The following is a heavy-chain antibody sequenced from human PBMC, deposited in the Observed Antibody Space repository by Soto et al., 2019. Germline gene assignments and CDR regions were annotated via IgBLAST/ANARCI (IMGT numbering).Heavy chain of an antibody. CDR1: GGSISSSSYY. D-gene: IGHD4-17*01. CDR2: IYYSGST. CDR3: ARLELDYGDYKSSESGSDY. J-gene: IGHJ4*02. V-gene: IGHV4-39*01. Sequence: PSETLSLTCTVSGGSISSSSYYWGWIRQPPGKGLEWIGSIYYSGSTYYNPSLKSRVTISVDTSKNQFSLKLSSATAADTAVYYCARLELDYGDYKSSESGSDYWGQGTLVTVSS.